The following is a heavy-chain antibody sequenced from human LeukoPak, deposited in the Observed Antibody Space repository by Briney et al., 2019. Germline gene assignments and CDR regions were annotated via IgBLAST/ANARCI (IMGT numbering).Heavy chain of an antibody. CDR2: ITGSGGGK. Sequence: GGSLRLSCAASGFTFGNFAMTWVRQAPGKGLEWVSAITGSGGGKYYADSVKGRFVISRDNSENTLELQMNSLRAEDTAVYYCAKGLQHSNLDWGHGTLVTVSS. D-gene: IGHD5-18*01. V-gene: IGHV3-23*01. CDR3: AKGLQHSNLD. J-gene: IGHJ4*01. CDR1: GFTFGNFA.